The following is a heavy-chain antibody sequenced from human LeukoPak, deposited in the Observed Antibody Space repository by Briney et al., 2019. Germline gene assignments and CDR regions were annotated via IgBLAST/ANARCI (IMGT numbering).Heavy chain of an antibody. D-gene: IGHD3-22*01. CDR2: VSGGGGST. CDR1: GFTFSSYA. CDR3: AKRPPRDYYESTGYYPSDY. V-gene: IGHV3-23*01. Sequence: GGSLRLSCAASGFTFSSYAMTWVRQAPGKGLEWVSTVSGGGGSTYYADSVKGRFTISRDNSKNTLYLQMNSLRVEDTAVYYCAKRPPRDYYESTGYYPSDYWGQGALVTVSS. J-gene: IGHJ4*02.